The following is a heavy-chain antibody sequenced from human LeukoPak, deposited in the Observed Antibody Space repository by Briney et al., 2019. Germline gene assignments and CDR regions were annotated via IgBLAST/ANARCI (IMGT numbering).Heavy chain of an antibody. Sequence: GGSLRLSCAASGFTFSSYAMSWVRQAPGKGLEWVANIKQAGSENSYVDSVRGRFAVSRDNAKNSLYLQINGLRAEDTAVYHCARVRGDYYFDYWGQGTLVTVSS. CDR1: GFTFSSYA. CDR3: ARVRGDYYFDY. CDR2: IKQAGSEN. J-gene: IGHJ4*02. D-gene: IGHD3-16*01. V-gene: IGHV3-7*01.